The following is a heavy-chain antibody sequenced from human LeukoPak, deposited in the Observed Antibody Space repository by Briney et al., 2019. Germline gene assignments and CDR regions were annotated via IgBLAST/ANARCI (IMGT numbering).Heavy chain of an antibody. Sequence: GASVKVSCKASGGTFSSCAISWVRQAPGQGLEWMGGIIPIFGTANYAQKFQGRVTITADESTSTAYMELSSLRSEDTAVYYCARQSLNDPQPQGYYGMDVWGQGTTVTVSS. V-gene: IGHV1-69*13. CDR1: GGTFSSCA. CDR3: ARQSLNDPQPQGYYGMDV. D-gene: IGHD1-14*01. J-gene: IGHJ6*02. CDR2: IIPIFGTA.